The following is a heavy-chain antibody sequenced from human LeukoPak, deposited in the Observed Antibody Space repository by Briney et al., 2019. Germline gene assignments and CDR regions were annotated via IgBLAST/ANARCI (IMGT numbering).Heavy chain of an antibody. J-gene: IGHJ4*02. CDR1: GFTFDDYA. D-gene: IGHD2-21*02. V-gene: IGHV3-9*01. CDR2: ITWNSDSI. CDR3: AKWGCSGSDCYPFDY. Sequence: GGSLRLSCAASGFTFDDYAMHWVRQAPGKGLEWVSGITWNSDSIGHADSVKGRFTISRDNAKNSLYLQMNSLRAEDTAVYYCAKWGCSGSDCYPFDYWGQGTLVTVSS.